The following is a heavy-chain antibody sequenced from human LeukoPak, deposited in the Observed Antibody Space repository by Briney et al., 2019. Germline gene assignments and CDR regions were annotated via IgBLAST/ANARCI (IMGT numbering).Heavy chain of an antibody. V-gene: IGHV1-46*01. Sequence: GASVKVSCKASGYTFTSYYMHWVRQAPGQGLEWMGIINPSGGSTSYAQKFQGRVTMTRDTSTSTVYMELSSLRAEDTALYYCAKDSTYESTGYYWYNFDFWGQGALVTVSA. J-gene: IGHJ4*02. CDR2: INPSGGST. CDR1: GYTFTSYY. CDR3: AKDSTYESTGYYWYNFDF. D-gene: IGHD3-22*01.